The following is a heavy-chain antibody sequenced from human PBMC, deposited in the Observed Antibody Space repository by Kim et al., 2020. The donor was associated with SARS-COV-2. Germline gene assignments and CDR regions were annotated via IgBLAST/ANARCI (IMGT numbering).Heavy chain of an antibody. CDR3: ARAGVVVVPAAMQGWFDP. J-gene: IGHJ5*02. D-gene: IGHD2-2*01. Sequence: ASVKVSCKASGYTFTSYYMHWVRQAPGQGLEWMGIINPSGGSTSYAQKFQGRVTMTRDTSTSTVYMELSSLRSEDTAVYYCARAGVVVVPAAMQGWFDPWGQGTLVTVSS. CDR1: GYTFTSYY. CDR2: INPSGGST. V-gene: IGHV1-46*01.